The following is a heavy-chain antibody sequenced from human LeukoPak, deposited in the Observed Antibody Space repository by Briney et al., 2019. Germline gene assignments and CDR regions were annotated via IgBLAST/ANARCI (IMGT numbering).Heavy chain of an antibody. D-gene: IGHD6-19*01. V-gene: IGHV1-46*01. Sequence: ASVKVSCKASGYTFTSYYMHWVRQAPGQGLEWMGIINPSGGSTSYAQKLQGRVTMTTDTSTSTAYMELRSLRSDDTAVYYCARGGGGWYARNWFDPWGQGTLVTVSS. CDR3: ARGGGGWYARNWFDP. CDR1: GYTFTSYY. CDR2: INPSGGST. J-gene: IGHJ5*02.